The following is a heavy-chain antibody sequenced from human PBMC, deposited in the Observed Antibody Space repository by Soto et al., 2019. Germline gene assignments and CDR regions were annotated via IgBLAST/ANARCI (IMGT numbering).Heavy chain of an antibody. J-gene: IGHJ4*02. CDR3: AKDSSSWYDYFDY. D-gene: IGHD6-13*01. V-gene: IGHV3-9*01. CDR2: ISWNSGSI. CDR1: GFTFDDYA. Sequence: EVQLVESGGGLVQPGRSLRLSCAASGFTFDDYAMHWVRQAPGKGLEWVSGISWNSGSIGYADSVKGRFTISRDNAKNSLYLQMNSLRAEDTALYYCAKDSSSWYDYFDYWGQGTLGTVSS.